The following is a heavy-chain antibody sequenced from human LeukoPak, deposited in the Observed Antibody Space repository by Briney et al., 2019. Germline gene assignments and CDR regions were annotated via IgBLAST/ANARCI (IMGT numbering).Heavy chain of an antibody. Sequence: ASVKVSCKASGYTFTSYDINWVRQATGQGLEWMGWMNPNSGNTGYAQKFQGRVTMTRNTSISTAYMELSSLRSEDTAVYYCASRPAPHGTYYYGSGRHPYFDYWGQGTLVTVSS. CDR3: ASRPAPHGTYYYGSGRHPYFDY. V-gene: IGHV1-8*01. CDR1: GYTFTSYD. D-gene: IGHD3-10*01. CDR2: MNPNSGNT. J-gene: IGHJ4*02.